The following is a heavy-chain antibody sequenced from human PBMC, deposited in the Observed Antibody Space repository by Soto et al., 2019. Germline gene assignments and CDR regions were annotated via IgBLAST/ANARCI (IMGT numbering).Heavy chain of an antibody. J-gene: IGHJ1*01. D-gene: IGHD3-22*01. CDR1: GGTFSSYT. Sequence: ASVKVSCKASGGTFSSYTISWVRQAPGQGLEWMGRIIPILGIANYAQKFQGRVTITADKSTSTAYMELSSLRSEDTAVYYCARGSYYDSSGYYYVSEYFQHWGQGTLVTVSS. CDR3: ARGSYYDSSGYYYVSEYFQH. CDR2: IIPILGIA. V-gene: IGHV1-69*02.